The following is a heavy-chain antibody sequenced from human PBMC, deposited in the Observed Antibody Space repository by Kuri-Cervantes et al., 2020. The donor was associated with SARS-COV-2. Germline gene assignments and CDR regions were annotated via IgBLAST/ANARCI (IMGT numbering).Heavy chain of an antibody. J-gene: IGHJ4*02. CDR3: AKDLPRRIVVVPAGTQNFDY. V-gene: IGHV3-30*18. D-gene: IGHD2-2*01. CDR1: GFTFSSYW. CDR2: ISYDGSNK. Sequence: GESLKISCAASGFTFSSYWMSWVRQAPGKGLEWVAVISYDGSNKYYADSVKGRFTISRDNSKNTLYLQMNSLRAEDTAVYYCAKDLPRRIVVVPAGTQNFDYWGQGTLVTVSS.